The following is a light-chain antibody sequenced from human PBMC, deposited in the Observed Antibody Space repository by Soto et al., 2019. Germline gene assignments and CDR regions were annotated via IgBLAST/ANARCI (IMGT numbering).Light chain of an antibody. CDR1: QSISSS. CDR2: EAS. J-gene: IGKJ1*01. CDR3: PQFNNYRFT. V-gene: IGKV1D-13*01. Sequence: AIQMTQSPSTLSASVGDRVTITCRASQSISSSLAWYQQKPGQATKLLIYEASDLESGVPSRFSGSGSGTEFTLTIRRLQPADFGTYYCPQFNNYRFTFGLGTKVEIK.